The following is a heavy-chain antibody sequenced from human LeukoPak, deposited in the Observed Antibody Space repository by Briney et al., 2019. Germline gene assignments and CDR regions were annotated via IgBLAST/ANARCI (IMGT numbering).Heavy chain of an antibody. CDR3: ARLRYYDSSGAVGALDY. V-gene: IGHV3-7*03. D-gene: IGHD3-22*01. CDR1: AFIFSGHW. CDR2: IKEDGSER. Sequence: GSLRLSCEGSAFIFSGHWMNRVRQTPGKGLEWVASIKEDGSERQYVDSVKGRFSISRDNTKGSLFLQLNSLRAEDTAVYYCARLRYYDSSGAVGALDYWGQGTLVTVSS. J-gene: IGHJ4*02.